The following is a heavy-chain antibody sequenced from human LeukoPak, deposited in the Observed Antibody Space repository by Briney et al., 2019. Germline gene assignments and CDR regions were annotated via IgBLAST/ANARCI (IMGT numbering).Heavy chain of an antibody. CDR2: INPSGGST. V-gene: IGHV1-46*01. CDR3: ARVRFSSGWYIAFDM. Sequence: ASVTVSFKASGYTFSSYYVHWLRQAPGQGLEWMGIINPSGGSTTYAQKFQGRVTMTRDTSTSSVYMELSSLRSEDTAVYYCARVRFSSGWYIAFDMWGQGTMVTVSS. D-gene: IGHD6-19*01. CDR1: GYTFSSYY. J-gene: IGHJ3*02.